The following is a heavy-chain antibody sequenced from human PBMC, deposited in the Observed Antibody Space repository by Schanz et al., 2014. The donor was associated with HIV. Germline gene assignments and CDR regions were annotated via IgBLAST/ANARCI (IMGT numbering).Heavy chain of an antibody. CDR1: GYTFTGYF. J-gene: IGHJ4*02. Sequence: QVQLVQSGAEMKKPGASVKVSCKTSGYTFTGYFMHWVRQAPGQGLEWMGWINPNSGATNYAQKFQGRVTMTRDTSISTAYMERRRLRSDDTAVYYCARGRSGYCSGGSCPYGRYYFDYWGQGTLVTVSS. V-gene: IGHV1-2*02. CDR3: ARGRSGYCSGGSCPYGRYYFDY. D-gene: IGHD2-15*01. CDR2: INPNSGAT.